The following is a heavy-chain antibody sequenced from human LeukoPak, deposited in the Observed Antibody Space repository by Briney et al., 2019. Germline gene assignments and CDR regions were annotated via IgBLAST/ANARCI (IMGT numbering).Heavy chain of an antibody. CDR2: IQVKAYGGAP. Sequence: QPGGSLRLSCSTSGFTFGDYAMGWVRQAPGKGRGWVGFIQVKAYGGAPKYAASVNGRFSITRDDSQSIANLQMNDLITEDTAVYYCTRAPHPRCSSSGCYLDYWGQGTLVTVSS. D-gene: IGHD2-2*01. J-gene: IGHJ4*02. CDR1: GFTFGDYA. CDR3: TRAPHPRCSSSGCYLDY. V-gene: IGHV3-49*04.